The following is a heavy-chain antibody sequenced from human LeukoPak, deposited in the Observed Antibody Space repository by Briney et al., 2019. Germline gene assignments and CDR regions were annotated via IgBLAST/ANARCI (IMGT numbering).Heavy chain of an antibody. CDR1: GYTFTSYG. D-gene: IGHD3-3*01. Sequence: ASVNVSCKASGYTFTSYGISWVRQAPGQGLEWMGWISAYNGNTNYAQKLQGRVTMTTDTSTSTAYMELRSLRSDDTAVYYCARDGPSFWSGYYGYFQHWGQGTLVTVSS. CDR2: ISAYNGNT. J-gene: IGHJ1*01. V-gene: IGHV1-18*01. CDR3: ARDGPSFWSGYYGYFQH.